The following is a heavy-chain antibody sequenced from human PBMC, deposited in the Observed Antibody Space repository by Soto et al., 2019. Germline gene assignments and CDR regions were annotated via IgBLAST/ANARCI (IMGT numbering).Heavy chain of an antibody. D-gene: IGHD3-10*01. CDR2: IKQDGSEK. Sequence: GGSLRLSCAASGFTFSSYWMSWVRQAPGKGLEWVANIKQDGSEKYYVDSVKGRFTISRDNAKNSLYLQMNSLRAEDTAVYYCARARICWTRSDYYYCMDVWGQGTTVTVSS. J-gene: IGHJ6*02. CDR1: GFTFSSYW. CDR3: ARARICWTRSDYYYCMDV. V-gene: IGHV3-7*01.